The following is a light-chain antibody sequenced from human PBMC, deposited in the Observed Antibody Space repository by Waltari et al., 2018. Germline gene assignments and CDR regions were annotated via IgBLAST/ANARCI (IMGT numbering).Light chain of an antibody. CDR3: QVWDRDSDHVV. V-gene: IGLV3-21*04. CDR1: NIGRDS. CDR2: YDR. J-gene: IGLJ2*01. Sequence: SYGVSVPPLVSVAPGTVAWSNSGGNNIGRDSGRLSQQRPGQAPFLVIYYDRDRPSGIPDRFSGSNSGNTATLTISRVEAEDEADFYCQVWDRDSDHVVFGGGTKLTVL.